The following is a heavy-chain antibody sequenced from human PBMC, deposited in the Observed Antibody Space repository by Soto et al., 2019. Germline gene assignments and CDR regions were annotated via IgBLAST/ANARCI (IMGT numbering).Heavy chain of an antibody. CDR2: IYYSEST. D-gene: IGHD2-8*02. Sequence: PSETLSLTCTVSGGSISSYYWSWIRQPPGKGLEWIGYIYYSESTNYNPSLKSRVTISVDTSKNQFSLKLSSVTAADTAVYYCARGRRWVTGYFDYWGQGTLVTVSS. CDR3: ARGRRWVTGYFDY. CDR1: GGSISSYY. V-gene: IGHV4-59*01. J-gene: IGHJ4*02.